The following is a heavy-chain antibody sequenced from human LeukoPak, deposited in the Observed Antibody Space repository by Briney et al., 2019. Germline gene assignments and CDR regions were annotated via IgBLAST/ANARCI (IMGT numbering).Heavy chain of an antibody. J-gene: IGHJ4*02. CDR2: INWHGGST. Sequence: PGGSLRLSCVASGFTFEDYGMSWVRQSAGKGLEWVSSINWHGGSTHYAESVKGRFTIPRDNAKNSLFLQMNSLRAEDTALYYCARANYSPYYFDYWGQGTLVTVSS. CDR3: ARANYSPYYFDY. CDR1: GFTFEDYG. D-gene: IGHD4-11*01. V-gene: IGHV3-20*04.